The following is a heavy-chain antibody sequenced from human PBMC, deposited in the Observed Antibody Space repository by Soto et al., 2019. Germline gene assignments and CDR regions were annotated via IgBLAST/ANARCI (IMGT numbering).Heavy chain of an antibody. V-gene: IGHV3-23*01. J-gene: IGHJ4*02. Sequence: GGSLRLSCAAYGFTVSGYAISWVRQAPEKGLEWVSTFSGGGGSSYFADSVKGRFIICRENYKNTLKLQMKSLRPDDTAVYYCAKGGCSGGSCYPLDSWGLGALVTVSS. CDR2: FSGGGGSS. CDR3: AKGGCSGGSCYPLDS. CDR1: GFTVSGYA. D-gene: IGHD2-15*01.